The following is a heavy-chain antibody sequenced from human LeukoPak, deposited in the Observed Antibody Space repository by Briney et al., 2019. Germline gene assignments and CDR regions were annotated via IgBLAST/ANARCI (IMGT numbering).Heavy chain of an antibody. CDR2: IYTSGST. V-gene: IGHV4-61*02. Sequence: PSQTLSLTCTVSGGSISSGSYYWSWIRQPAGKGLEWIGRIYTSGSTNYNPSLESRVTISVDTSKNQFSLKLSSVTAADTAVYYCAREIRYCSGGSCHDAFDIWGQGTMVTVSS. CDR3: AREIRYCSGGSCHDAFDI. CDR1: GGSISSGSYY. D-gene: IGHD2-15*01. J-gene: IGHJ3*02.